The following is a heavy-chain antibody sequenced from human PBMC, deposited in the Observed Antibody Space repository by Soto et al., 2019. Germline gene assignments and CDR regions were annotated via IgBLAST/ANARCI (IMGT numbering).Heavy chain of an antibody. V-gene: IGHV1-69*13. D-gene: IGHD3-22*01. CDR1: GGTFSSYA. CDR3: AREEDSSGYYNPMGY. Sequence: SVKVSCTASGGTFSSYAISWVRQAPGQGLEWMGGIIPIFGTANYAQKFQGRVTITADESTSTAYMELSSLRSEDTAVYYCAREEDSSGYYNPMGYWGQGTLVTVSS. CDR2: IIPIFGTA. J-gene: IGHJ4*02.